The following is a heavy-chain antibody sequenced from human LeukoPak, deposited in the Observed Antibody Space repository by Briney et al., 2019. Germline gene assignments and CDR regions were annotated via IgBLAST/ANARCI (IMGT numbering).Heavy chain of an antibody. D-gene: IGHD4-17*01. CDR1: GDSIRGLY. CDR3: ARGLPSYGDYVDYYFYMDV. Sequence: SETLSLTCTVAGDSIRGLYWRWIRQPAGKGLQWIGRISTSGSTNYNPSLKSRVTMSVDRSTNEFSLTVRSVTAADTALYYCARGLPSYGDYVDYYFYMDVWGKGTTVTVSS. V-gene: IGHV4-4*07. J-gene: IGHJ6*03. CDR2: ISTSGST.